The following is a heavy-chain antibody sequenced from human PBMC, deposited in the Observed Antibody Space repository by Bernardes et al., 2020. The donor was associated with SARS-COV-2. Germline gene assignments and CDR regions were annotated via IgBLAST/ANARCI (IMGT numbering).Heavy chain of an antibody. CDR1: GFNFNSYS. CDR2: ISSSSTTT. J-gene: IGHJ4*02. V-gene: IGHV3-48*01. D-gene: IGHD3-10*01. Sequence: GGSLRLSCAASGFNFNSYSMNWVRQAPGKGLEWVSYISSSSTTTYYADSVKGRFIISRDNVKNSLYLQMNSLRVEDTAVYYCARVSRVRIELFHYQREIDYWGQGSLVTVSS. CDR3: ARVSRVRIELFHYQREIDY.